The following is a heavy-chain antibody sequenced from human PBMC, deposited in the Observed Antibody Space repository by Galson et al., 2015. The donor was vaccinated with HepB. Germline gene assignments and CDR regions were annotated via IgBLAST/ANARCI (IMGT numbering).Heavy chain of an antibody. J-gene: IGHJ4*02. CDR2: VNGRGDNT. CDR1: GFTFDDYA. D-gene: IGHD1-20*01. Sequence: SLRLSCAASGFTFDDYAMSWVRQAPGKGLEWVSSVNGRGDNTYYPDSVKGRFTISRDNSKNTLYLQMGSLRVEDTAVYYCAKDDDSRYNWNYFGDWGQGALVTVSS. CDR3: AKDDDSRYNWNYFGD. V-gene: IGHV3-23*01.